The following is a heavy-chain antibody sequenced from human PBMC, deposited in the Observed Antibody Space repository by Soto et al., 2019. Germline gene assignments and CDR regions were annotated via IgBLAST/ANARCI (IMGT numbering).Heavy chain of an antibody. CDR1: GFPFSSYA. V-gene: IGHV3-23*01. CDR3: AKVPYYYDSSGYPGY. CDR2: ISGSGGST. D-gene: IGHD3-22*01. J-gene: IGHJ4*02. Sequence: SVVLSCAASGFPFSSYAMSWVSQAPGKGLEWVSAISGSGGSTYYADSVKGRFTISRDNSKNTLYLQMNSLRAEDTAVYYCAKVPYYYDSSGYPGYWGQGTLVTVSS.